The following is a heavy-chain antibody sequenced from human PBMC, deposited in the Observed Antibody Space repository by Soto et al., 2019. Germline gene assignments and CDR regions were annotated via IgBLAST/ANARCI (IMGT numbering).Heavy chain of an antibody. CDR2: IKSKTEGGTT. Sequence: SLXRSCAASGFAFTKAWMLWVRQAPGKGLEWVGRIKSKTEGGTTDYAAPVKGRFTISRDDSKNTLYLQMNSLKTEATALYYCTTVAHLDYWGQGTLVTVSS. CDR1: GFAFTKAW. D-gene: IGHD3-3*02. CDR3: TTVAHLDY. V-gene: IGHV3-15*01. J-gene: IGHJ4*02.